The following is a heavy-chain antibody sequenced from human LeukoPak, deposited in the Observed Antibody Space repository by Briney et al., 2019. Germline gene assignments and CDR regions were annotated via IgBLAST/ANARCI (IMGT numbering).Heavy chain of an antibody. J-gene: IGHJ4*02. CDR2: ISGYNGHT. V-gene: IGHV1-18*01. D-gene: IGHD5-24*01. Sequence: GASVKVSCKASGYTFTTYGFSWVRQAPGQGLEWMGWISGYNGHTNYAQKLQGRVTMTTDTSTSTAYMELRSLRSDDTAVYYCARGEMATIKPADYWGQGTLVTVSS. CDR3: ARGEMATIKPADY. CDR1: GYTFTTYG.